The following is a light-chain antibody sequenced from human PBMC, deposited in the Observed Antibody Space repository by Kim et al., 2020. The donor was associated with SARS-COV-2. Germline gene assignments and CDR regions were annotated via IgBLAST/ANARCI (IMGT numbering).Light chain of an antibody. J-gene: IGKJ1*01. V-gene: IGKV3-20*01. CDR1: QSVSNNY. CDR3: QQYGSSPPWT. CDR2: AAS. Sequence: EIVLTQSPCTLSLSPGERATLSCRASQSVSNNYLAWYQQKPGQAPRLLIYAASRRATGMPDRFSGSGSGTDFTLTISRLEPEDFAVYYCQQYGSSPPWTFGQGTKVDIK.